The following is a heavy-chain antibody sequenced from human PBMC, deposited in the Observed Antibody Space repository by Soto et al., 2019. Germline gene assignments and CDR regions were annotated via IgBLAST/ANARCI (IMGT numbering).Heavy chain of an antibody. CDR3: ARIRDEDCSGGSCYYYFDY. Sequence: QVTLKESGPVLVKPTETLTLTCTVSGFSLSNARLSVSWICQPPGKALEWLAHIFSNDEKFYSTSLKSRLTISKDTSKSQVVLTMTNMDPVDTATYYCARIRDEDCSGGSCYYYFDYWGQGTLVTVSS. CDR2: IFSNDEK. D-gene: IGHD2-15*01. J-gene: IGHJ4*02. CDR1: GFSLSNARLS. V-gene: IGHV2-26*01.